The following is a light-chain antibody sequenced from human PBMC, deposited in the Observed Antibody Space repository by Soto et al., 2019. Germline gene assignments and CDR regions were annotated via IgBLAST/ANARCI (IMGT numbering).Light chain of an antibody. CDR2: EVN. V-gene: IGLV2-8*01. Sequence: QSALTQPPSASGSPGQSVTISCTGTSSDVGRYNFVSWYQQHPGKAPKLMIHEVNKRPSGVPDRFSGSKSGNTASLTVSGLQAEDEADYYCTSHAVSNNFVVFGGGTKLTVL. J-gene: IGLJ2*01. CDR3: TSHAVSNNFVV. CDR1: SSDVGRYNF.